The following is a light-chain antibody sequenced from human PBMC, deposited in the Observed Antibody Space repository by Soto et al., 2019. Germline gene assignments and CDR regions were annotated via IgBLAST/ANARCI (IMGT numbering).Light chain of an antibody. CDR1: SSNIGAGYD. V-gene: IGLV1-40*01. Sequence: QSVLTQPPSVSGAPGQRVTISCTESSSNIGAGYDVHWYQQRPGTAPKLLIYGNSNRPSGVPDRFSGSKSGTSASLAITGLQAEDEADYYCQSYDSSLSGWVFGGGTKLTLL. CDR2: GNS. CDR3: QSYDSSLSGWV. J-gene: IGLJ3*02.